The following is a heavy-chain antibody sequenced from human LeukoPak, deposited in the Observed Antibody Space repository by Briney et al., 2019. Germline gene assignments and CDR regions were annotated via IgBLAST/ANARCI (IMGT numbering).Heavy chain of an antibody. J-gene: IGHJ6*02. V-gene: IGHV3-66*01. Sequence: LPGGSLRLSCAASGFTVSSNFMSWVRQAPGKGLEWVSVIYSGGSTYYADSVKGRFSISRDNSKNTLYLQMNGLTAEDTAVYYCARVVAGSVYNSGMDVWGQGTTVTVSS. D-gene: IGHD6-19*01. CDR1: GFTVSSNF. CDR3: ARVVAGSVYNSGMDV. CDR2: IYSGGST.